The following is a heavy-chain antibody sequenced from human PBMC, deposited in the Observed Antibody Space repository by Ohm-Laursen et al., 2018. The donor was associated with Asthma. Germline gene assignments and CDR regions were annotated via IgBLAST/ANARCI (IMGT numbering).Heavy chain of an antibody. CDR1: GFTFSSYA. CDR2: ISGSGGST. J-gene: IGHJ6*02. CDR3: AKGFDCGGDCYESRLYYYYGMDV. D-gene: IGHD2-21*02. Sequence: SLRLSCSASGFTFSSYAMSWVRQAPGKGLEWVSAISGSGGSTYYADSVKGRFTISRDNSKNTLYLQMNSLRAEDTAVYYCAKGFDCGGDCYESRLYYYYGMDVWGQGTTVTVSS. V-gene: IGHV3-23*01.